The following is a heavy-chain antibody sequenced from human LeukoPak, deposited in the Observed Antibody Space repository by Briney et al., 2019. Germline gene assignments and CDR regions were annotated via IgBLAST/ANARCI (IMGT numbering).Heavy chain of an antibody. V-gene: IGHV3-11*04. CDR1: GFTFSDYY. D-gene: IGHD2/OR15-2a*01. CDR2: ISGDGNAK. CDR3: ARDYVYAFDY. Sequence: SGGSLRLSCAASGFTFSDYYLTWIRQAPGKGLEWVSYISGDGNAKHYTDSVKGRFTISRDNAKNALYLQMNSLRAEDTAVYFCARDYVYAFDYWGQGTLVTVSS. J-gene: IGHJ4*02.